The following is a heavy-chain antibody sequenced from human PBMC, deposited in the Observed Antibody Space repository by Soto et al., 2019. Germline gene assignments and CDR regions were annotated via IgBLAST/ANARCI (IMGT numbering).Heavy chain of an antibody. CDR2: VWFDGSIQ. CDR3: ARVDFGGNSYYFDY. Sequence: GGSLRLSCGASGFTFSYYVIHWVRQAPDKGLEWVAVVWFDGSIQYYGDSVKGRFTISRDNSNNTVDLQMNNLRAEDTAVYYCARVDFGGNSYYFDYWGQGTPVTVSS. CDR1: GFTFSYYV. D-gene: IGHD1-7*01. J-gene: IGHJ4*02. V-gene: IGHV3-33*01.